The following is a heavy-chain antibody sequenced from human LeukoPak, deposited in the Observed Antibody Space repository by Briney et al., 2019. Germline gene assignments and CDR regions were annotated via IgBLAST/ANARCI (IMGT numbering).Heavy chain of an antibody. CDR2: IYSGGST. D-gene: IGHD4-11*01. CDR1: GFTVSSNY. CDR3: ARDPLTTCSDY. J-gene: IGHJ4*02. V-gene: IGHV3-66*02. Sequence: GGSLRLSCAASGFTVSSNYMSWVRQAPGKGLEWVSVIYSGGSTYYADSVKGRFTISRDNSKNTLYLQMNSLRAEDTAVYYCARDPLTTCSDYWGQGTLVTVSS.